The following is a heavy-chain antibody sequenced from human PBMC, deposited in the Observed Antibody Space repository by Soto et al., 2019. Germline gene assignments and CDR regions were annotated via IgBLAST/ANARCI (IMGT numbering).Heavy chain of an antibody. CDR3: VRDSHGDY. J-gene: IGHJ4*02. CDR2: IDGDEDSTT. Sequence: EVQLVESGGGLVQPGGSLRLSCAATGFTFNSYWIQWVRQAPGKGLEWVSRIDGDEDSTTNYADSVKGRFTISRDNVKNTLYLQMNSLRAEDTAVYYCVRDSHGDYWGQGTLVTVSS. CDR1: GFTFNSYW. V-gene: IGHV3-74*01.